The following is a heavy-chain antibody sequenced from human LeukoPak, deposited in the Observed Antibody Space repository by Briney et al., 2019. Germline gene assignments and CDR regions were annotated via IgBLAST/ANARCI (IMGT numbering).Heavy chain of an antibody. CDR1: GDFISRNY. Sequence: SETLSLTCSVSGDFISRNYWSWIRQPPGKGLEWLGFIYMGGSINYNPSLKSRVTISVDTSKNQFSLRLTSVTPADTAVYYCARERWLQDGHTIDYWGPGTLVTVSS. J-gene: IGHJ4*02. V-gene: IGHV4-59*01. D-gene: IGHD5-24*01. CDR3: ARERWLQDGHTIDY. CDR2: IYMGGSI.